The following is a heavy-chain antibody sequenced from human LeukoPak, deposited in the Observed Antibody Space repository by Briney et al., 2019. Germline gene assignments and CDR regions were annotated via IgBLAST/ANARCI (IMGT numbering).Heavy chain of an antibody. V-gene: IGHV4-34*01. Sequence: AAETLSLTCAVYGGTFRGYYWSWIRQPPGKGLEWIGEIHYTGATNYKPSLKSRVTISGDPSKNQFSLKLSSVTAADTAVYYCARGYDWAYYYYYYMDVWGKGTTVTVSS. CDR2: IHYTGAT. D-gene: IGHD3-16*01. CDR3: ARGYDWAYYYYYYMDV. J-gene: IGHJ6*03. CDR1: GGTFRGYY.